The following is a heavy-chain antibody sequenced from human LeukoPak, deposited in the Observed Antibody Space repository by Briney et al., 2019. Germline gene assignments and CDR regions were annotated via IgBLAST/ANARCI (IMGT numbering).Heavy chain of an antibody. V-gene: IGHV4-39*07. J-gene: IGHJ4*02. D-gene: IGHD3-9*01. CDR1: GGSISSSSYY. Sequence: SETLSLTCTVSGGSISSSSYYWGWIRQPPGKGLEWIGNIYHSGITYYTPSLKSRVTISVDTSKNQFYLNLSSVTAADTAVYYCARAVGACDWLPLFDFWGQGALVTVSS. CDR3: ARAVGACDWLPLFDF. CDR2: IYHSGIT.